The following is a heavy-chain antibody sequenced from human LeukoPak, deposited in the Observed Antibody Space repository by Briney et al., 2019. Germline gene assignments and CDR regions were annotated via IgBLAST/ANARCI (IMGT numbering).Heavy chain of an antibody. CDR3: ARVTRRGDSSGFYSDYWYFDV. CDR2: NDNRGST. Sequence: ASGTLSLTCTVSGGSISSYFWSWIRQPPGKGLEWIGYNDNRGSTNYNPSLKNRVSISVDPSKKQFSLKVTSMTAADTAIYYCARVTRRGDSSGFYSDYWYFDVWGRGALVTVSS. CDR1: GGSISSYF. D-gene: IGHD3-22*01. V-gene: IGHV4-59*01. J-gene: IGHJ2*01.